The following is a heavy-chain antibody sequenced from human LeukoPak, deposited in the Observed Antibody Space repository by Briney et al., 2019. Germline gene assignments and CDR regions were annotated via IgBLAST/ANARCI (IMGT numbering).Heavy chain of an antibody. D-gene: IGHD1-26*01. V-gene: IGHV4-59*08. CDR1: GVSISSYY. CDR3: ATRQSGRYPGFDY. CDR2: IYYSGST. Sequence: PAETLSLTCSVSGVSISSYYWSWLRQPPGKGLEWIGYIYYSGSTNYNPSPKTRLTISVDTSKNQFSLKLSSVTAADTAVYYCATRQSGRYPGFDYWGQGTLVTVSS. J-gene: IGHJ4*02.